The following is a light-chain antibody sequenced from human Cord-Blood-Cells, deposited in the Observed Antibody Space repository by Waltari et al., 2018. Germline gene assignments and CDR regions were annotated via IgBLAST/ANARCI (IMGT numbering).Light chain of an antibody. CDR2: EGS. CDR3: CSYAGSSTWV. Sequence: QLALTQPASVSGSPGQSITIPCTGHSSDVGSYNLFPWYQQHPGKAPKLMIYEGSKRPSGVSNRFSGSKSGNTASLTISGLQAEDEADYYCCSYAGSSTWVFGGGTKLTVL. CDR1: SSDVGSYNL. V-gene: IGLV2-23*01. J-gene: IGLJ3*02.